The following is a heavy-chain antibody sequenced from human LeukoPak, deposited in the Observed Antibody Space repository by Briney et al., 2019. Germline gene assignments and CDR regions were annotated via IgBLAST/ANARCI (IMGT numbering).Heavy chain of an antibody. V-gene: IGHV4-39*01. CDR1: GGSISSSSYY. CDR3: ARLVPAAGY. Sequence: SETLSLTCTVSGGSISSSSYYWGWIRQPPGKGLEWIGSIYYGGSTYYNPSLKSRVTISVDTSKNQFSLKLSSVTAADTAVYCCARLVPAAGYWGQGTLVTVSS. CDR2: IYYGGST. J-gene: IGHJ4*02. D-gene: IGHD6-25*01.